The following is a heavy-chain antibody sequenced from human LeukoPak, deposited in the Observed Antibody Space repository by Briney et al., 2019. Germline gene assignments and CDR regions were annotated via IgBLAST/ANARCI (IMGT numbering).Heavy chain of an antibody. CDR1: GGTFSSYA. Sequence: GASVKVSCKASGGTFSSYAISWVRQAPGQGLEWMGGIIPIFGTANYAQKFQGRVTITTDESTSTAYMELSSLRSEDTAVYYCAGAFSTRGWFGYWGQGTLVTVSS. J-gene: IGHJ5*01. CDR3: AGAFSTRGWFGY. CDR2: IIPIFGTA. V-gene: IGHV1-69*05.